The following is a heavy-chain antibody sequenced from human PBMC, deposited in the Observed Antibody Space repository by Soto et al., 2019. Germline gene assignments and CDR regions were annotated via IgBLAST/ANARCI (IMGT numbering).Heavy chain of an antibody. CDR3: ARVGSSGYYDDY. J-gene: IGHJ4*02. V-gene: IGHV1-69*13. D-gene: IGHD3-22*01. Sequence: SVTVSCKASGGTFSSYAISWVRQAPGQGLEWMGGIIPIFGTANYAQKFQGRVTITADESTSTAYMELSSLRSEDTAVYYCARVGSSGYYDDYWGQGTLVTVSS. CDR1: GGTFSSYA. CDR2: IIPIFGTA.